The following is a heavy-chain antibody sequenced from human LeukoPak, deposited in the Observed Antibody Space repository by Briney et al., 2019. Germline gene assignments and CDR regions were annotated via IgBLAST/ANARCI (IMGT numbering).Heavy chain of an antibody. CDR1: GFTFSSYS. CDR3: AKVHSSGWYHFDY. V-gene: IGHV3-30*18. CDR2: ISYDGNNK. D-gene: IGHD6-13*01. J-gene: IGHJ4*02. Sequence: GGSLRLSCAASGFTFSSYSMNWVRQAPGKGLDWVAVISYDGNNKNYADSVKGRFTISRDNSKNTLYLQMNSLRAEDTAVYYCAKVHSSGWYHFDYWGQGTLVTVSS.